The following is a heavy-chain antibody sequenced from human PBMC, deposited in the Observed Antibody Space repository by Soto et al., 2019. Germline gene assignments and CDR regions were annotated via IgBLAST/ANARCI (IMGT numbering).Heavy chain of an antibody. J-gene: IGHJ4*02. CDR2: VYQTVST. V-gene: IGHV4-38-2*02. Sequence: PSETLSLTCTVSGYSISNGCYWAWIRQSPGKGLEWIGSVYQTVSTYYNPSLESRVTILVDIAKNHFSLRLNSVTAADTAVYFCARAKGHSNPFDFWGPGMLVTVSS. D-gene: IGHD4-4*01. CDR1: GYSISNGCY. CDR3: ARAKGHSNPFDF.